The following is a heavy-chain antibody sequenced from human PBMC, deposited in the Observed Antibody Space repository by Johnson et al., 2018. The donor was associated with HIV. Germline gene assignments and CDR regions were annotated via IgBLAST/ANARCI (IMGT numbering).Heavy chain of an antibody. V-gene: IGHV3-30*04. J-gene: IGHJ3*02. CDR1: GFTFSSYA. CDR3: ARDGDYYDSNGGDAFDI. D-gene: IGHD3-22*01. CDR2: ISYDENNK. Sequence: QVQLVESGGGVVQPGRSLRLSCAASGFTFSSYAMHWVRQAPGKGLEWVTLISYDENNKLYADSVKGRFTISRDNSKNTLYLQMNSLRAEDTAVYFCARDGDYYDSNGGDAFDIWGQGTMVTVSS.